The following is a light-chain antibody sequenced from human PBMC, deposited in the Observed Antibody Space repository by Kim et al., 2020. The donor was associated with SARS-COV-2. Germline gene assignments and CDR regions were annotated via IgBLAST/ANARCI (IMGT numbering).Light chain of an antibody. CDR1: QSVLHSSNNKNY. Sequence: DIVMTQSPDSLAVSLGERATINCKSSQSVLHSSNNKNYLAWYQQKPGQPPKLLIYWASTRESGVPDRFSGSGSGTDFTLTISSLQAEDVAVYYCQQYSSTLYSFGQGTKLEI. V-gene: IGKV4-1*01. CDR2: WAS. J-gene: IGKJ2*03. CDR3: QQYSSTLYS.